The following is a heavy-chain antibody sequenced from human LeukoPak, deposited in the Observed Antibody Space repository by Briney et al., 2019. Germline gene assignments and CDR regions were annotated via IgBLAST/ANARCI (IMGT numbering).Heavy chain of an antibody. Sequence: PGGSLRLSCAASGFTFDLYSMHWVRQAPGKGLQWVSLISWDGGSTFYADSVKGRFTISRDNSKNTLYLQMNSLRAEDTAVYYCAKEIGLVVVIPQGSHFDYWGQGTLVTVSS. CDR2: ISWDGGST. CDR3: AKEIGLVVVIPQGSHFDY. J-gene: IGHJ4*02. D-gene: IGHD3-22*01. CDR1: GFTFDLYS. V-gene: IGHV3-43*01.